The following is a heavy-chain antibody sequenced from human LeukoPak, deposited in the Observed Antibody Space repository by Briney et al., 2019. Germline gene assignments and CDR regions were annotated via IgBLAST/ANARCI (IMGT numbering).Heavy chain of an antibody. D-gene: IGHD1-26*01. CDR3: ARAPKSSSGSCLQY. CDR1: GFTFSSYA. J-gene: IGHJ4*02. Sequence: GSLRLSCAASGFTFSSYAMHWVRQAPGKGLEWVAVIPYDGSNKYYADSVKGRFTISRDNSKNTLYLQMNSLRAEDTAVYYCARAPKSSSGSCLQYWGQGTLVTVSS. V-gene: IGHV3-30*04. CDR2: IPYDGSNK.